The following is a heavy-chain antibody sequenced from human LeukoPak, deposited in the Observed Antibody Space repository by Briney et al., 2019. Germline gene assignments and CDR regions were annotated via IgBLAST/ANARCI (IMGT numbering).Heavy chain of an antibody. Sequence: SGGSLRLSCAASGFTFSNYWMHWVRYAPGKGLVWVSRINTDGSSTSYADSVKGRFTISRDNAKNTLYLQMNSLRAEDTAVYYCARGHYYDSSGFYVYWGQGTLVTVSS. CDR3: ARGHYYDSSGFYVY. CDR1: GFTFSNYW. V-gene: IGHV3-74*01. D-gene: IGHD3-22*01. CDR2: INTDGSST. J-gene: IGHJ4*02.